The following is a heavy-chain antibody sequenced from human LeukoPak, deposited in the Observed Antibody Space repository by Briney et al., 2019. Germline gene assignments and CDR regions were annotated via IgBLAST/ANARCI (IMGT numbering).Heavy chain of an antibody. J-gene: IGHJ5*02. CDR1: GFDFSTFW. CDR2: INSDGNII. V-gene: IGHV3-74*01. CDR3: ATYHTLDST. D-gene: IGHD6-13*01. Sequence: GGSLRLSCATSGFDFSTFWMHWVRQAPGKGLVWVARINSDGNIISYADSVKGRFTISRDNAKNTLYLQMSSLRAEDTAVYYCATYHTLDSTWGQGTLVSVSS.